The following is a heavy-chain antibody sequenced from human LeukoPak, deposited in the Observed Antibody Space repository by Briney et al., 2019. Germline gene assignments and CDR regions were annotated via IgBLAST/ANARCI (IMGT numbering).Heavy chain of an antibody. D-gene: IGHD1-26*01. CDR3: AKHRSGSPVSGFDI. Sequence: KPAETLCLTCAASGFTFSSGSFWGCIREPPGRGLEWFWIIYHSGTTYYYPSVKSRFTISVDKSKNTFSLKLSSVTAAQKAVYYCAKHRSGSPVSGFDIWGQGTMVTVSS. CDR2: IYHSGTT. J-gene: IGHJ3*02. V-gene: IGHV4-38-2*01. CDR1: GFTFSSGSF.